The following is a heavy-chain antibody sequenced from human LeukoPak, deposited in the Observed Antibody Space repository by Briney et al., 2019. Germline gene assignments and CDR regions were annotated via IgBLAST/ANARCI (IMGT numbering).Heavy chain of an antibody. CDR3: ARGEGIAAAGTPWAFDY. V-gene: IGHV4-59*12. J-gene: IGHJ4*02. CDR1: GGSISSYY. D-gene: IGHD6-13*01. CDR2: IYYSGST. Sequence: SETLSLTCTVSGGSISSYYWSWIRQPPGKGLEWIGYIYYSGSTNYNPSLKSRVTISVDTSKNQFSLKLSSVTAADTAVYYCARGEGIAAAGTPWAFDYWGQGTLVTVSS.